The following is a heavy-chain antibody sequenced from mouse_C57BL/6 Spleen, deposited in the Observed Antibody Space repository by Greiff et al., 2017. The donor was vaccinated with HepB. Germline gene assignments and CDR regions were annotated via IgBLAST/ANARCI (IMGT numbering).Heavy chain of an antibody. J-gene: IGHJ3*01. V-gene: IGHV6-3*01. CDR3: TRIYYDYEDWFAY. CDR2: IRLKSDNYAT. CDR1: GFTFSNYW. Sequence: EVQRVESGGGLVQPGGSMKLSCVASGFTFSNYWMNWVRQSPEKGLEWVAQIRLKSDNYATHYAESVKGRFTISRDDSKSSVYLQMNNLRAEDTGIYYCTRIYYDYEDWFAYWGQGTLVTVSA. D-gene: IGHD2-4*01.